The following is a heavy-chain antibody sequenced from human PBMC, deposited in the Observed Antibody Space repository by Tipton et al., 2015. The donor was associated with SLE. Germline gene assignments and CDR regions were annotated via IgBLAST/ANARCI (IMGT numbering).Heavy chain of an antibody. Sequence: SLRLSCAASGFTFSSYSMNWVRQAPGKGLEWVSYISSSSSTIYYADSVKGRFTISRDNAKNSLYLQMNSLRAEDTAVYYCARASPELLYDYWGQGTLVTVSS. V-gene: IGHV3-48*01. J-gene: IGHJ4*02. CDR3: ARASPELLYDY. CDR2: ISSSSSTI. CDR1: GFTFSSYS. D-gene: IGHD2-2*02.